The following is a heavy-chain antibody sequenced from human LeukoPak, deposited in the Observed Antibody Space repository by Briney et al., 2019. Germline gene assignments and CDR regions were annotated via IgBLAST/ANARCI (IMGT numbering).Heavy chain of an antibody. CDR3: ARDLVFAVTKATDY. J-gene: IGHJ4*02. Sequence: ASVKVSCKASGYTFTGYYTHWVRQAPGQGLEWMGRINPNSGGTNYAQKFQRRVTMTRDTSISTAYMELIRLRSHDTAVYYCARDLVFAVTKATDYWGQGTQVTVSS. CDR1: GYTFTGYY. CDR2: INPNSGGT. D-gene: IGHD4-17*01. V-gene: IGHV1-2*06.